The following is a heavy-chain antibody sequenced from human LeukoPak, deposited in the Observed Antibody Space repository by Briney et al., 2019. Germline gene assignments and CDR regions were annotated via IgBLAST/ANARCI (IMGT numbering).Heavy chain of an antibody. CDR3: ARVKAVIGWFDP. CDR2: INAGNGNT. J-gene: IGHJ5*02. Sequence: ASVKVSCKASGYTFTSYAMHWVRQAPGQRLEWMGWINAGNGNTKYSQKFQGRVTITRDTSASTAYMELSSLRSEDTAVYYCARVKAVIGWFDPWGQGTLVTVSS. V-gene: IGHV1-3*01. CDR1: GYTFTSYA. D-gene: IGHD2/OR15-2a*01.